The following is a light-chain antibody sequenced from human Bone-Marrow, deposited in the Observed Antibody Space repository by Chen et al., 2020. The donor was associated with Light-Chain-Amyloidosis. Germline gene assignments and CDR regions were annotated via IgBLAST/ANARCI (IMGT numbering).Light chain of an antibody. CDR3: SSYTITNTLV. V-gene: IGLV2-14*01. Sequence: QSALTQPASVSGSPGQSITISCTGTSSDVGGDNHVSWYQQHPDKAPKLMIYEVTNRPSWVPDRFSGSKSENTASLTISGFQTEDEADYFCSSYTITNTLVFGSGTRVTVL. CDR1: SSDVGGDNH. CDR2: EVT. J-gene: IGLJ1*01.